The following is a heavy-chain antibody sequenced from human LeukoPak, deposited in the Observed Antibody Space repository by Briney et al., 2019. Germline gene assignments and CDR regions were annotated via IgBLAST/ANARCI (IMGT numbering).Heavy chain of an antibody. CDR1: GYSTSSGYY. J-gene: IGHJ5*02. CDR3: ARDVGRIAVAGTGNWFDP. D-gene: IGHD6-19*01. Sequence: SETLSLTCTVSGYSTSSGYYWGWIRQPPGKGLEWIGSIYHSGSTYYNPSLKSRVTISVDTSKNQFSLKLSSVTAADTAVYYCARDVGRIAVAGTGNWFDPWGQGTLVTVSS. CDR2: IYHSGST. V-gene: IGHV4-38-2*02.